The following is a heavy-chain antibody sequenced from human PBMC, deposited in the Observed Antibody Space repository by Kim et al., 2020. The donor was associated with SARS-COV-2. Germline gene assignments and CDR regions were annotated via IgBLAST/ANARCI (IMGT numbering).Heavy chain of an antibody. V-gene: IGHV1-2*06. D-gene: IGHD1-1*01. CDR1: GYTFTDYN. CDR2: INPKSGCT. CDR3: ARGRTTTDC. Sequence: ASVKVSCKASGYTFTDYNLHWVRQAPGQGLEWMGRINPKSGCTDYGQKFQGRVTVTRDTSITTVYMELSRLRSDDTAVYYCARGRTTTDCRGQVSLVTVS. J-gene: IGHJ4*02.